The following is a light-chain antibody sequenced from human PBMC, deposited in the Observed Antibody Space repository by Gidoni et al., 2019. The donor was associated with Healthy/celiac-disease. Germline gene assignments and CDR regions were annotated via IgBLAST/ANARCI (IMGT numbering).Light chain of an antibody. CDR2: DAS. J-gene: IGKJ4*02. CDR1: QNISNY. Sequence: DIQMTQSPSSLSASVGDRVTITCQASQNISNYLNWYQQKPGKAPKLLIYDASSLETGVPSRFSGSGSGTDFTFTISSLQPEDIATYYCQQYDNLSLTFGEGTKVEIK. V-gene: IGKV1-33*01. CDR3: QQYDNLSLT.